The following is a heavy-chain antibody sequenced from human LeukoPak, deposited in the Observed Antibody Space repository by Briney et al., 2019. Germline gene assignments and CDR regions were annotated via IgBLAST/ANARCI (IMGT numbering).Heavy chain of an antibody. CDR1: DGSINNYY. CDR3: ARLKWGTTSWSDP. CDR2: IYDNGST. V-gene: IGHV4-59*08. J-gene: IGHJ5*01. Sequence: SETLSLTCTVTDGSINNYYWNWLRQPPGKGLEWIGYIYDNGSTNYNASLKSRVTMSVDTSKNQFFLKLSSVTAADTAVYYCARLKWGTTSWSDPWGQGTLVTVAS. D-gene: IGHD1-1*01.